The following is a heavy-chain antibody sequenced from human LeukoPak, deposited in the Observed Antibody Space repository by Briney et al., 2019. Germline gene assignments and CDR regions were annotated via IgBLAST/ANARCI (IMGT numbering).Heavy chain of an antibody. CDR2: INRDETNK. D-gene: IGHD3-22*01. V-gene: IGHV3-7*01. J-gene: IGHJ3*02. Sequence: GGSLRLSCAVSGFTLSNYWMTWVRQAPGKGLEWVANINRDETNKYYVDSVEGRFIISRDNTKNSLYLQMNSLRAEYTAVYYCARDSNPQSSGYYFDAFDMWGQGTMVTVSS. CDR1: GFTLSNYW. CDR3: ARDSNPQSSGYYFDAFDM.